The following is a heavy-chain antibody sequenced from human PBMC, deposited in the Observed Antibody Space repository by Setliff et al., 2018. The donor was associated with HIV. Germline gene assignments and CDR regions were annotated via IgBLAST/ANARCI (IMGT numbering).Heavy chain of an antibody. CDR3: ARIDPGKFWSLDC. CDR1: GGPLSGYF. D-gene: IGHD1-1*01. CDR2: ISFSGTT. Sequence: SETLSLTCAVYGGPLSGYFWSWIRQSPGKGLEWIGEISFSGTTNYNPSLKSRVTMSVDTSRNQFSLRLSSVTAADTAVYYCARIDPGKFWSLDCWGRGTLVTVSS. V-gene: IGHV4-34*01. J-gene: IGHJ4*02.